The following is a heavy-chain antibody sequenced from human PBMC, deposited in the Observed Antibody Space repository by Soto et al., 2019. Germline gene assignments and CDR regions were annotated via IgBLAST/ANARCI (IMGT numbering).Heavy chain of an antibody. Sequence: LRISCAASGFTFSSYSMNWVRQAPGKGLEWVSYISSSSSTIYYADSVKGRFTISRDNAKNSLYLQMNSLRDEDTAVYYCARVQNDGSSWYGDDYWGQGTLVTVSS. V-gene: IGHV3-48*02. CDR2: ISSSSSTI. CDR3: ARVQNDGSSWYGDDY. CDR1: GFTFSSYS. D-gene: IGHD6-13*01. J-gene: IGHJ4*02.